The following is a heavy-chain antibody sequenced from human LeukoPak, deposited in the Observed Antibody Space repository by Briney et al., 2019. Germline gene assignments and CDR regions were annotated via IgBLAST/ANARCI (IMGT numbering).Heavy chain of an antibody. CDR1: GFTFSSYW. CDR2: IKQDGSEK. V-gene: IGHV3-7*03. CDR3: AREYCSGGSCYYAFFDY. Sequence: PGGSLRLSCAASGFTFSSYWMRWVRQAPGKGLEWVANIKQDGSEKYYVDSVKGRFTISRDNAKNSLYLQMNSLRAEDTAVYYCAREYCSGGSCYYAFFDYWGQGTLVTVSS. D-gene: IGHD2-15*01. J-gene: IGHJ4*02.